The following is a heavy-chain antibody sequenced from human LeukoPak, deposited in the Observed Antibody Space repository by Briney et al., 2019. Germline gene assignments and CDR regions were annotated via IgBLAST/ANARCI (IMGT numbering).Heavy chain of an antibody. J-gene: IGHJ4*01. V-gene: IGHV3-33*01. CDR2: IWYDGSNY. D-gene: IGHD1-26*01. CDR3: ARDGRALLRDFDY. CDR1: GFTYSSYV. Sequence: PGGSLRLSCAASGFTYSSYVIHWVRQAPGKGLEWVAGIWYDGSNYYYADSVKGRFTISRDNSKNTLYLQMNSLRAEDTGVYYCARDGRALLRDFDYWGHGTLVTVSS.